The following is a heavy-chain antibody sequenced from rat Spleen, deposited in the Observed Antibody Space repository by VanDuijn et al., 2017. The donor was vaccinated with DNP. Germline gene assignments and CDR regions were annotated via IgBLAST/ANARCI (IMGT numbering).Heavy chain of an antibody. CDR2: INTDGGNT. CDR1: GFTFSTYW. Sequence: EVQLVETGGGLVQPGRSLKLSCVASGFTFSTYWMFWVRQAPGKGLEWVASINTDGGNTYYPDSVKGRFTISRDNAESTVHLQMNSLRSEDSATYYCASWAPIAPISAANYWGQGVMVTVSS. D-gene: IGHD1-2*01. J-gene: IGHJ2*01. CDR3: ASWAPIAPISAANY. V-gene: IGHV5-58*01.